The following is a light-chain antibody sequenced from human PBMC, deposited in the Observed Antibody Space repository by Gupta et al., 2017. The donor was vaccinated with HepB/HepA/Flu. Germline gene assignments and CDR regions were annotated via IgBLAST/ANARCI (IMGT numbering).Light chain of an antibody. CDR2: DAS. J-gene: IGKJ2*02. CDR3: QERNYWVGT. V-gene: IGKV3-11*01. CDR1: QSIGTY. Sequence: EIVLTQSPATLSLSPGERAALSCRASQSIGTYLGWYQQKPGQAPRLLIYDASNRATGIPATFSGSGSGTDFTLTISRLEPDDFAVYYCQERNYWVGTFGQGTKMEIK.